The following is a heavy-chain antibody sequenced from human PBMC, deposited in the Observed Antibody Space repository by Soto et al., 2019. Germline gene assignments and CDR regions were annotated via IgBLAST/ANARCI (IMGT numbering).Heavy chain of an antibody. J-gene: IGHJ6*02. CDR2: ISYDGSNK. CDR1: GFTFSSYG. V-gene: IGHV3-30*18. Sequence: GGSLRLSCAASGFTFSSYGMHWVRQAPGKGLEWVAVISYDGSNKYYADSVKGRFTISRDNSKNTLYLQMNSLRAEDTAVYYCAKGMNYYYYYGMDVCGQGTPVTVSS. D-gene: IGHD2-8*01. CDR3: AKGMNYYYYYGMDV.